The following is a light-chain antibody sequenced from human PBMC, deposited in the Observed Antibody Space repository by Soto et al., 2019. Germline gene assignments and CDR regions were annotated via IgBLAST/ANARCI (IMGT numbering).Light chain of an antibody. J-gene: IGKJ4*01. CDR3: QQSYDTPLT. CDR1: QTISRN. CDR2: AAS. Sequence: DIQMTQSPVSLSASVGDRVTITCRASQTISRNLNWYQQKPGKAPKLLIFAASSLQSGVQLRFSGSGSGTDFTLTISSLQPEDFATYYCQQSYDTPLTFGGGTKVEIK. V-gene: IGKV1-39*01.